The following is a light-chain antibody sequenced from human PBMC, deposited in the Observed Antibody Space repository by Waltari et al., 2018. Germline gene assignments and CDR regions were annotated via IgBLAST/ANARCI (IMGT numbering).Light chain of an antibody. V-gene: IGLV3-10*01. Sequence: SYELTQPPSVSVSPGQSARITCSGDALPMRYVFWYQQKSGQAPVLVIHENNKRPSGIPGGFSGSSSGTLATLTISGAQVDDEADYYCYSNDNDGDHRVFGGGTKLTVL. CDR2: ENN. CDR1: ALPMRY. CDR3: YSNDNDGDHRV. J-gene: IGLJ3*02.